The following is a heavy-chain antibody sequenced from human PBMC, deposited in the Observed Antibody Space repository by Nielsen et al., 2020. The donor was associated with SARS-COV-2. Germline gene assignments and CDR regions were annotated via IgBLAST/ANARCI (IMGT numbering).Heavy chain of an antibody. CDR2: INTKTGDP. D-gene: IGHD2-2*01. V-gene: IGHV7-4-1*02. J-gene: IGHJ4*02. Sequence: ASAKVSCKASGYSFNMYTMNWVRQAPGQGLEWMGWINTKTGDPTYAQGFSGRFVFSVDTSVTTAYLQISSLEAEDTAVYYCARKTCGSTSCPFGYWGQGTLVTVSS. CDR3: ARKTCGSTSCPFGY. CDR1: GYSFNMYT.